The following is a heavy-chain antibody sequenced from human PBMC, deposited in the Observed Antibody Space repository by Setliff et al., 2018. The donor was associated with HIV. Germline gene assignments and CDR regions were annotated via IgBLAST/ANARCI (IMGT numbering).Heavy chain of an antibody. J-gene: IGHJ4*02. CDR3: ARDESIFGVAISDY. CDR2: INPNNGVT. D-gene: IGHD3-3*01. V-gene: IGHV1-2*02. CDR1: GYTFTGYY. Sequence: ASVKVSCKASGYTFTGYYMHWVRQAPGQGLEWLGWINPNNGVTNYAQNFQGRVTMTRDTSISKAYMELSSLTSDDTALYYCARDESIFGVAISDYWGQGTLVTVSS.